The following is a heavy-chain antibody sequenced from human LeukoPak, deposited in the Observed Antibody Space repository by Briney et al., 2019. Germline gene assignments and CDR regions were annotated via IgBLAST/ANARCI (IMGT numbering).Heavy chain of an antibody. J-gene: IGHJ4*02. Sequence: GESLKISCKGSGYSFTSYWIGWVRQMPGKGLEWMGIIYPGDSDTRYSPSFQGQVTISADKSISTAYLQWSSLKASDTAMYYCARPGITMVRGVIYRGYYFDYWGQGTLVTVSS. CDR3: ARPGITMVRGVIYRGYYFDY. CDR1: GYSFTSYW. D-gene: IGHD3-10*01. V-gene: IGHV5-51*01. CDR2: IYPGDSDT.